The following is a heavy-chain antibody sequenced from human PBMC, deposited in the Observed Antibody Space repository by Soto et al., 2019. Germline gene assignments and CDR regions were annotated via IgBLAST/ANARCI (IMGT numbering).Heavy chain of an antibody. V-gene: IGHV3-30-3*01. CDR1: GFIFSSYS. CDR3: ARGSAQQMYYFGMDV. CDR2: ISYDGSNR. Sequence: PGGSLRLSCAASGFIFSSYSMNWVRQAPGKGLDWVAVISYDGSNRYYADPVKGRFTISRDNSKNTLYLQMNSLRAEDTAVYYCARGSAQQMYYFGMDVWGQGTTVTVSS. J-gene: IGHJ6*02. D-gene: IGHD6-13*01.